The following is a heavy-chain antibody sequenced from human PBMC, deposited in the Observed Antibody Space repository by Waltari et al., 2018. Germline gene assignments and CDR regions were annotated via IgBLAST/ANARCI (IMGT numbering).Heavy chain of an antibody. Sequence: EVQLVESGGGLVQPGGSLRLSCVASGFTFSHSWITWVRQAPGKGLEWVGGIKEAGSENHYVHSVKGRVTSSRDNAENSVYLQVSSLRAEDTAVYYCTRDPLRRDDYWGQGTLVTVAS. J-gene: IGHJ4*02. D-gene: IGHD3-16*01. V-gene: IGHV3-7*01. CDR2: IKEAGSEN. CDR1: GFTFSHSW. CDR3: TRDPLRRDDY.